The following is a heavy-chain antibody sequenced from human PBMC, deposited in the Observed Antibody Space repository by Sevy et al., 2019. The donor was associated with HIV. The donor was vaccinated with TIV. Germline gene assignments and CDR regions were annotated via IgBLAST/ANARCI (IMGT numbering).Heavy chain of an antibody. CDR3: VNSRGRYEGSSWLYYYYIMDV. CDR2: ISNDGSDK. V-gene: IGHV3-30*18. J-gene: IGHJ6*02. CDR1: GFSFSRHG. Sequence: GGSLRLSCVAAGFSFSRHGMHWARQAPGRGLEWVAVISNDGSDKEYAESVKGRFTVSRDNSKDTVYLQMNSLRLDDTAVYYCVNSRGRYEGSSWLYYYYIMDVWGQWTTVTVSS. D-gene: IGHD2-2*01.